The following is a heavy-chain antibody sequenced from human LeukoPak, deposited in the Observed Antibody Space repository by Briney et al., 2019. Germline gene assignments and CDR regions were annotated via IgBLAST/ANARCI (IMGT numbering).Heavy chain of an antibody. CDR2: IYYSGST. CDR1: GGSISSYY. CDR3: ARHGHLGGGWFDP. J-gene: IGHJ5*02. D-gene: IGHD2-8*01. Sequence: PSETLSLTCTVSGGSISSYYWSWIRQPPGKGLEWIGYIYYSGSTNYNPSLKSRVTISVDTSKNQFSLKLSSVTAADTAVYYCARHGHLGGGWFDPWGQGTLVTVSS. V-gene: IGHV4-59*01.